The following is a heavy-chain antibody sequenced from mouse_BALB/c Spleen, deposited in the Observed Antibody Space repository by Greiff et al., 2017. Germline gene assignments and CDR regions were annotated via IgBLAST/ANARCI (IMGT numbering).Heavy chain of an antibody. D-gene: IGHD3-3*01. Sequence: EVQGVESGTVLARPGASVKMSCKASGYTFTSYWMHWVKQRPGQGLEWIGAIYPGNSDTSYNQKFKGKAKLTAVTSTSTAYMELSSLTNEDSAVYYCTREGGPYYAMDYWGQGTSVTVSS. J-gene: IGHJ4*01. CDR1: GYTFTSYW. CDR3: TREGGPYYAMDY. CDR2: IYPGNSDT. V-gene: IGHV1-5*01.